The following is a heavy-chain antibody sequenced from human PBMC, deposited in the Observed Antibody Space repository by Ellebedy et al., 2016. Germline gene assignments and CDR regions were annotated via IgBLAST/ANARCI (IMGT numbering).Heavy chain of an antibody. J-gene: IGHJ6*02. Sequence: GGSLRLXXAASGFTFSRFGIHWVRQAPGEGLEWVAGILDDGIDKNYRDSVRGRFTISRDNSKNRVYLQMGSLRLEDTAVYHCAKARSSGYDMDVWGQGTTVTVS. V-gene: IGHV3-30*18. CDR3: AKARSSGYDMDV. D-gene: IGHD3-10*01. CDR1: GFTFSRFG. CDR2: ILDDGIDK.